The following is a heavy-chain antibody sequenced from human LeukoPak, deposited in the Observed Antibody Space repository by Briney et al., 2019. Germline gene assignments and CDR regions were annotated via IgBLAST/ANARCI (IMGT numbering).Heavy chain of an antibody. CDR2: ISSSSSYI. D-gene: IGHD3-10*01. J-gene: IGHJ4*02. CDR1: GFTFSSYS. CDR3: ATGGLFGEYLWHFEN. Sequence: GGSLRLSCAASGFTFSSYSMNWVRQAPGKGLEWVSSISSSSSYIYYADSVKGRFTISRDNSKNTLDLQMNSLRPEDTAVYYCATGGLFGEYLWHFENWGQGTLVAVSS. V-gene: IGHV3-21*01.